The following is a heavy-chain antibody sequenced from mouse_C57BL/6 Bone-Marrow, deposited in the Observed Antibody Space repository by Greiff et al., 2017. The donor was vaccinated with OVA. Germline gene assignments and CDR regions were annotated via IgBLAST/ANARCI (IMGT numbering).Heavy chain of an antibody. CDR1: GYTFTSYW. J-gene: IGHJ2*01. V-gene: IGHV1-50*01. Sequence: QVQLQQPGAELVKPGASVKLSCKASGYTFTSYWMQWVKQRPGQGLEWIGEIDPSDSYTNYNQKFKGKATLTVDTSSSTAYRQRSSLTSEDSAVYYCAREGGNYYFDYWGQGTTLTVSS. D-gene: IGHD2-1*01. CDR3: AREGGNYYFDY. CDR2: IDPSDSYT.